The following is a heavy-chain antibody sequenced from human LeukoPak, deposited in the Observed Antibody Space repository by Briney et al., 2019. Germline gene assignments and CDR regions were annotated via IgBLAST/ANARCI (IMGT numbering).Heavy chain of an antibody. Sequence: GGSLRLSCAASGFTFSTYAMSWVRQTPGKGLEWVAATSSSDAGTYYADSVKGRFTISRDNSKNTLYLQMNSLRAEDTAVYYCARGYYYDSSGYFDGYYMDVWGKGTTVTISS. CDR1: GFTFSTYA. CDR3: ARGYYYDSSGYFDGYYMDV. D-gene: IGHD3-22*01. J-gene: IGHJ6*03. CDR2: TSSSDAGT. V-gene: IGHV3-23*01.